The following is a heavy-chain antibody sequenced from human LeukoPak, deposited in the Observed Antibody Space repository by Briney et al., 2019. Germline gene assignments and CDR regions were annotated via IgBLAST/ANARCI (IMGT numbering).Heavy chain of an antibody. CDR1: GFTFSSYW. CDR3: ARGGIAARPSRFPSND. CDR2: INSDGSST. D-gene: IGHD6-6*01. J-gene: IGHJ4*02. Sequence: GGSLRLSCAASGFTFSSYWMHWVRQAPGKGLVWVSRINSDGSSTSYADSVKGRFTISRDNAKNTLYLQMNSLRAEDTAVYYCARGGIAARPSRFPSNDWGQGTLVTVSS. V-gene: IGHV3-74*01.